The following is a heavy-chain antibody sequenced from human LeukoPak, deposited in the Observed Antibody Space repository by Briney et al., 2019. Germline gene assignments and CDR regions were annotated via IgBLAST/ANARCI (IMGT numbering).Heavy chain of an antibody. V-gene: IGHV4-31*03. CDR1: GGSISSGGYY. CDR3: ARGQVGRAGTFRIWAYFDH. J-gene: IGHJ4*02. CDR2: IYYSGNT. D-gene: IGHD6-19*01. Sequence: SQTLSLTCTVSGGSISSGGYYWSWIRQHPGKGLEWIGYIYYSGNTYYNPSLKSRVTISVDTSKNQFSLKLSSVTAADTAVYYCARGQVGRAGTFRIWAYFDHWGQGTLVIVSS.